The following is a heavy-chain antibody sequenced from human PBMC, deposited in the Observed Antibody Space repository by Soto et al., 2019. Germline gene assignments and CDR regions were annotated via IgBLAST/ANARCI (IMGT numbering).Heavy chain of an antibody. CDR1: GYTFTSYD. Sequence: GASVKVSCKASGYTFTSYDINWVRQATGQGLEWMGWMNPNSGNTGYAQKFQGRVTMTRNTSISTAYMELSSLRSEDTAVHYCARALKTRMTYNWFDPWGQGTLVTVSS. V-gene: IGHV1-8*01. D-gene: IGHD4-17*01. CDR2: MNPNSGNT. J-gene: IGHJ5*02. CDR3: ARALKTRMTYNWFDP.